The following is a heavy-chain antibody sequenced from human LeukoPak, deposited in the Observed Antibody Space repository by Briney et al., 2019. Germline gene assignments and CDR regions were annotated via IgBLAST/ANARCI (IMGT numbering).Heavy chain of an antibody. CDR3: ARGSRMRQVGPRWLDP. CDR1: GGAFSGYY. CDR2: INPTGST. J-gene: IGHJ5*02. V-gene: IGHV4-34*01. Sequence: PSETLSLSCAVYGGAFSGYYWSWVRQSPGRGLEWIGEINPTGSTNYNPSLKSRVTMSVDTSKNPFSLKVISVTAADTAMYYCARGSRMRQVGPRWLDPWGQGTLVTVSS. D-gene: IGHD1-26*01.